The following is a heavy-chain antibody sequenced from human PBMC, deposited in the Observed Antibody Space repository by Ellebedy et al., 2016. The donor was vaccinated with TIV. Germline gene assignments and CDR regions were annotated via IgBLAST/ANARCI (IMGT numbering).Heavy chain of an antibody. CDR3: ARVGYSYGTGYYYYMDV. Sequence: ASVKVSCXASGGTFSSYAISWVRQAPGQGLEWMGGIIPIFGTANYAQKFQGRVTITADESTSTAYMELSSLRSEDTAVHYCARVGYSYGTGYYYYMDVWGKGTTVTVSS. J-gene: IGHJ6*03. CDR2: IIPIFGTA. CDR1: GGTFSSYA. D-gene: IGHD5-18*01. V-gene: IGHV1-69*13.